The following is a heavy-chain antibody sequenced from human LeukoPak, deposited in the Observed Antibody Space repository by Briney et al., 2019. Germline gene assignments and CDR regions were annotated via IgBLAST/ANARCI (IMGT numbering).Heavy chain of an antibody. CDR1: GGSISSGDYY. CDR2: IYYSGST. D-gene: IGHD2-15*01. J-gene: IGHJ4*02. V-gene: IGHV4-30-4*01. Sequence: SQTLSLTCTVSGGSISSGDYYWSWIRQPPGKGLEWIGYIYYSGSTYYSPSLKSRVTISVDMSKNQFSLNLNSVTAADTAVYYCAGGLGYCTGGSCYRLWGQGTLVTVSS. CDR3: AGGLGYCTGGSCYRL.